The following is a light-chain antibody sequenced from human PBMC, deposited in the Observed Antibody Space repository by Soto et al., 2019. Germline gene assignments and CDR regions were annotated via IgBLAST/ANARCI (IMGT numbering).Light chain of an antibody. Sequence: QSALTQPASVSGSPGQSITISCTGTRSDVGSYDYVSWYQQYPGKAPKLIIYEVINRPSGVSNRFSGSKSGNTASLTISGLLAEDEADYYCSSYTGTNCLFGGGTKLTVL. V-gene: IGLV2-14*01. CDR1: RSDVGSYDY. CDR3: SSYTGTNCL. J-gene: IGLJ3*02. CDR2: EVI.